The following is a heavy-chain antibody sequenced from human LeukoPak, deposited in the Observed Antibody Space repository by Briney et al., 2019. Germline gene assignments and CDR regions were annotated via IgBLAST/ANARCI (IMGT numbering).Heavy chain of an antibody. Sequence: GGSLRLSCAASGFTFSSYAMSWVRQPPGKGLEWVSAISGSGGSTYYADSVKGRFTISRDNSKNTLYLQMNSLRAEDTAVYYCARKGPIQLWSKYYFDYWGQGTLVTVSS. CDR3: ARKGPIQLWSKYYFDY. CDR1: GFTFSSYA. D-gene: IGHD5-18*01. J-gene: IGHJ4*02. V-gene: IGHV3-23*01. CDR2: ISGSGGST.